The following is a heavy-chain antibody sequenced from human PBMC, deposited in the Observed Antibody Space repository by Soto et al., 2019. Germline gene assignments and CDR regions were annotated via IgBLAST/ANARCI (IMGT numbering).Heavy chain of an antibody. CDR2: ISYDGSNK. Sequence: GGSLRLSCAASGFTFSSYGMHWVRQAPGKGLEWVAVISYDGSNKYYADSVKGRFTISRDNSKNTLYLQMNSLRAEDTAVYYCAKDRFDPWGQGTLVTIS. CDR1: GFTFSSYG. J-gene: IGHJ5*02. CDR3: AKDRFDP. V-gene: IGHV3-30*18.